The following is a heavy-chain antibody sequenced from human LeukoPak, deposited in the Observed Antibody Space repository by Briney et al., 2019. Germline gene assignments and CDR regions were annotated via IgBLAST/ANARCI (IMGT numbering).Heavy chain of an antibody. J-gene: IGHJ4*02. CDR3: ARGLYHDGYMAFDY. Sequence: GGSLRLSCAASGFTFSSYRMSWVRQAPGKGLEGVANIKQDGSEKYYVDSVKGRFTISRDNAKNSLYLQMNSLRAEDTAVYYCARGLYHDGYMAFDYWGQGTLVTVSS. V-gene: IGHV3-7*01. CDR2: IKQDGSEK. D-gene: IGHD3-22*01. CDR1: GFTFSSYR.